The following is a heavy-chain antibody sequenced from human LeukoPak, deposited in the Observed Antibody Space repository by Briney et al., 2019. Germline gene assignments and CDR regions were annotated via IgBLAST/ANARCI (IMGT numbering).Heavy chain of an antibody. V-gene: IGHV4-59*01. D-gene: IGHD5-18*01. CDR2: IYYSGST. CDR1: GGSINSYY. CDR3: ARGGGYSYGYYFDY. J-gene: IGHJ4*02. Sequence: SETLSLTCTVSGGSINSYYWSWIRQPPGKGLEWIGYIYYSGSTNYNPSLKSRVTISVDTSKNQFSLKLSSVTAADTAVHYCARGGGYSYGYYFDYWGQGTLVTVSS.